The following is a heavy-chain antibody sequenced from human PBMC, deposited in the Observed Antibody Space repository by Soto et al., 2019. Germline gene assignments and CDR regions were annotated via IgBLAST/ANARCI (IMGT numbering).Heavy chain of an antibody. V-gene: IGHV5-51*01. CDR2: IYPGDSDT. CDR1: GYSFTSYW. Sequence: HGESLKISCKGSGYSFTSYWIGWVRQMPGKGLEWMGIIYPGDSDTRYSPSFQGQVTISADKSISTAYLQWSSLKASDTAMYYCARQNGDSSGWYSAPKPHAHPKHWGQGTLVTVSS. CDR3: ARQNGDSSGWYSAPKPHAHPKH. D-gene: IGHD6-19*01. J-gene: IGHJ4*02.